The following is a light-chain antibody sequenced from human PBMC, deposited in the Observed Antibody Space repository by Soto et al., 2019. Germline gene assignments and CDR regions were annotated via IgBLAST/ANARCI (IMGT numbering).Light chain of an antibody. CDR1: QSVSSSY. J-gene: IGKJ1*01. Sequence: EIVLTQSPGTLSSSPGERATLSCRASQSVSSSYLAWYRQKPGQAPRLLIYAASSRATGIPDRFSGSGSGTDFTLTISRLEPVDFAVYYCQQYGSSSWTFGQGTKVEFK. V-gene: IGKV3-20*01. CDR3: QQYGSSSWT. CDR2: AAS.